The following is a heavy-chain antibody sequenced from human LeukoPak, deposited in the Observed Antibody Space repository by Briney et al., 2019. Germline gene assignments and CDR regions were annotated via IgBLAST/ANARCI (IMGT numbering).Heavy chain of an antibody. CDR2: FDPEVGKT. Sequence: ASVKVSCKVSGYTLIELSMHWVRQAPGKGLEWMGGFDPEVGKTIYAQKFQGRVTMTEDTSTDTAYMELSSLRSEDTAVYYCATRYCSGGSCPNYYYYYINVWGKGTTVTISS. J-gene: IGHJ6*03. CDR1: GYTLIELS. V-gene: IGHV1-24*01. CDR3: ATRYCSGGSCPNYYYYYINV. D-gene: IGHD2-15*01.